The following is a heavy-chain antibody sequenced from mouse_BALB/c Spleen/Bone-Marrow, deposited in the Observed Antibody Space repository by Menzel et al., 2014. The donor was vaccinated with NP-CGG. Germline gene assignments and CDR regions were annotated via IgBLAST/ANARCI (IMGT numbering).Heavy chain of an antibody. CDR1: GFSLTSYG. Sequence: VLLQESGPGLVQPSQSLSITCTVSGFSLTSYGVHWVRQSPGKGLDWLGVIWSGGSTDYNAAFISRLSIIKDNSKSQVFFKMNSLQANDTAIYYCARNGDAWFAYWGQGTLVTVSA. CDR2: IWSGGST. CDR3: ARNGDAWFAY. V-gene: IGHV2-2*02. D-gene: IGHD3-3*01. J-gene: IGHJ3*01.